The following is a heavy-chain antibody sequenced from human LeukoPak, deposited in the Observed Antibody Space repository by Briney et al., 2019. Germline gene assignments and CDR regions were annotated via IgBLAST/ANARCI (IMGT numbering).Heavy chain of an antibody. CDR3: ARSYDSSGFLYFQH. CDR1: GGSFSGYY. Sequence: SETLSLTCAVYGGSFSGYYWSWIRQPPGKGLEWIGYIYYSGSTNYSPSLKSRVTISVDTSKNQFSLKLSSVTAADTAVYYCARSYDSSGFLYFQHWGQGTLVTVSS. CDR2: IYYSGST. J-gene: IGHJ1*01. D-gene: IGHD3-22*01. V-gene: IGHV4-59*01.